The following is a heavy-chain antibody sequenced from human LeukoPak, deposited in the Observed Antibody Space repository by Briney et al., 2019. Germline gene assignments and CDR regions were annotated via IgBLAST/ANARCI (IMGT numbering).Heavy chain of an antibody. J-gene: IGHJ4*02. CDR2: ISGSGGST. CDR1: GFTFSSYA. V-gene: IGHV3-23*01. D-gene: IGHD6-13*01. Sequence: GGSLRLSCAASGFTFSSYAMSWVRQAPGKGLEWVSAISGSGGSTYYADSVKGRFTISRDNSKNTLYLQMNSLRAEDTAVYYCAKERYSSSSLFAVTPFDYWGQGTRITVSS. CDR3: AKERYSSSSLFAVTPFDY.